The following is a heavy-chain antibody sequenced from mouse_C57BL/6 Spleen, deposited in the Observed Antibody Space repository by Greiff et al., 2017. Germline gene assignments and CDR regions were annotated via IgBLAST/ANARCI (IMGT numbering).Heavy chain of an antibody. D-gene: IGHD1-1*01. V-gene: IGHV5-9-1*02. J-gene: IGHJ3*01. CDR2: ISSGGDYI. Sequence: EVQGVESGEGLVKPGGSLKLSCAASGFTFSSYAMSWVRQTPEKRLEWVAYISSGGDYIYYADTVKGRFTISRDNARNTLYLQMSSLKSEDTAMYYCTREGAYYYGSTFAYWGQGTLVTVSA. CDR1: GFTFSSYA. CDR3: TREGAYYYGSTFAY.